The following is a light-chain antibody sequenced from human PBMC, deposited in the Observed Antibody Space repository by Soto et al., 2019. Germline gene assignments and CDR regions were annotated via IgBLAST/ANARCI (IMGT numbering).Light chain of an antibody. J-gene: IGKJ1*01. Sequence: DIQMTQSPSTLSASVGDRVTITCRASQSISSWLAWYQQKPGKAPKLLIYKASSLESGVPSRFSGSGSGTEFPLTISSLQPDDFATYYCQQYNSYSTFGQGTKGEIK. CDR1: QSISSW. CDR3: QQYNSYST. V-gene: IGKV1-5*03. CDR2: KAS.